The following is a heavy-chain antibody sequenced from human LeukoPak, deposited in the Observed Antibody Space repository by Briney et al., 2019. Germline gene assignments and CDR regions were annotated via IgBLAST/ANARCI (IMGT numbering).Heavy chain of an antibody. CDR2: IYYSGST. V-gene: IGHV4-39*01. J-gene: IGHJ5*02. D-gene: IGHD3-10*01. CDR1: GGSISSSSYY. CDR3: ARLWFGEFRNWFDP. Sequence: PSETLSLTCTVSGGSISSSSYYWGWIRQPPGKGLEWIGGIYYSGSTYYNPSLKSRVTISVDTSKNQFSLKLSSVTAADTAVYYCARLWFGEFRNWFDPWGQGTLVTVSS.